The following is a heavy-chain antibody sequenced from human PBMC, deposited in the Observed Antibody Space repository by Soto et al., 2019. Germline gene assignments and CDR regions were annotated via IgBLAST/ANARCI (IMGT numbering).Heavy chain of an antibody. J-gene: IGHJ6*02. Sequence: PGGSLRLSCAASGFTFSSYAMSWVRQAPGKGLEWVSAISGSGGSTYYADSVKGRFTISRDNSKNTLYLQMNSLRAEDTAVYYCAKDRGVGRYCSSNSCLRGMDVWGQGTTVTVSS. CDR2: ISGSGGST. CDR1: GFTFSSYA. V-gene: IGHV3-23*01. CDR3: AKDRGVGRYCSSNSCLRGMDV. D-gene: IGHD2-2*01.